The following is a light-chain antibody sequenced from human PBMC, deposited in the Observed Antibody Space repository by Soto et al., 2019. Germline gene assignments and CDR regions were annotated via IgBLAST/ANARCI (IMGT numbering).Light chain of an antibody. Sequence: DIVMTQSPDSPAVSLGERATINCKSSQSVLYSSNNKNYLAWYQQKPGQPPKLLIYWASNRESGVPDRFSGSGSGTDFTLTISSLRAEDVAVYYCQQYYSTLWTFGQGTKVEIK. V-gene: IGKV4-1*01. CDR1: QSVLYSSNNKNY. J-gene: IGKJ1*01. CDR2: WAS. CDR3: QQYYSTLWT.